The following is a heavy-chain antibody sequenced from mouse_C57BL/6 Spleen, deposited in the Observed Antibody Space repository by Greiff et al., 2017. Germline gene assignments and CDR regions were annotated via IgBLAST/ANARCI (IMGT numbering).Heavy chain of an antibody. V-gene: IGHV5-12*01. Sequence: EVQLVESGGGLVQPGGSLTLSCAASGFTFSDYYMYWVRQTPEKRLEWVAYISDGGGSTYYPDTVKGRFTISRDNAKNTLYLQMSRLKSEDTAMYYCARRGFDYWGQGTTLTVSS. CDR1: GFTFSDYY. CDR2: ISDGGGST. CDR3: ARRGFDY. J-gene: IGHJ2*01.